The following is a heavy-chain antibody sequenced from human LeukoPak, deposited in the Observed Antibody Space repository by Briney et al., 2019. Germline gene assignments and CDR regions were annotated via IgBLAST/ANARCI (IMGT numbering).Heavy chain of an antibody. J-gene: IGHJ3*02. V-gene: IGHV4-30-4*01. Sequence: SSETLSLTCTVSGGSISSGDYYWSWIRQPPGKGLEWIVYIYYSGSTYYNPFLKSRVTISVDTSKNQFSLKLSSVTAADTAVYYCARGGSIYYDSSGGRLDIWGQGTMVTVSS. CDR3: ARGGSIYYDSSGGRLDI. CDR1: GGSISSGDYY. CDR2: IYYSGST. D-gene: IGHD3-22*01.